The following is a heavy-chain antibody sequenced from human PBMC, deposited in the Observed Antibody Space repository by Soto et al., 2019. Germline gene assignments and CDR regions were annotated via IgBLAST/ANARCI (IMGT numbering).Heavy chain of an antibody. CDR3: ASPRDNYYYNGMDV. CDR2: FIPIFGAA. J-gene: IGHJ6*02. Sequence: QVQLVQSGAEVKKPGSSVKVSCKASGGTFSSYAISWVRQAPGQGLEWMGGFIPIFGAADYAQNFQGRVPIAADESTSTAYMELSSLRSEDTAVYYCASPRDNYYYNGMDVWGQGTTVTVSS. D-gene: IGHD3-10*01. CDR1: GGTFSSYA. V-gene: IGHV1-69*12.